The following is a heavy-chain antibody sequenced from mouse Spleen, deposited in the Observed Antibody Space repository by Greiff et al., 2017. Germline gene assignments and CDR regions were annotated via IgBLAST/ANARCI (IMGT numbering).Heavy chain of an antibody. CDR3: ARNYHYGTPLAVFFAY. CDR2: IWSGGST. D-gene: IGHD1-1*01. CDR1: GFSLTSYG. V-gene: IGHV2-2*01. J-gene: IGHJ3*01. Sequence: QVQLKESGPGLVQPSQSLSITCTVSGFSLTSYGVHWVRQSPGKGLEWLGVIWSGGSTDYNAAFISRLSISKDNSKSQVFFKMNSLQADDTAIYYCARNYHYGTPLAVFFAYWGQGTLVTVSA.